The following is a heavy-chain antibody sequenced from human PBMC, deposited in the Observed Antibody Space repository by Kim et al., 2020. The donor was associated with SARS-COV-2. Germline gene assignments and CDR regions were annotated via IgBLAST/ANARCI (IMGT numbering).Heavy chain of an antibody. D-gene: IGHD3-3*01. V-gene: IGHV3-23*01. CDR1: GFTFSIYA. CDR3: VKDPHYDFWSGYHFDY. CDR2: ISGSGTST. Sequence: GGSLRLSCTASGFTFSIYAMSWVRQAPGKGLGWVSAISGSGTSTYYTDSVEGRFTISRDNSKNTLYLQMNSLRAEDTAVYYCVKDPHYDFWSGYHFDYWGQGSLVTVSS. J-gene: IGHJ4*02.